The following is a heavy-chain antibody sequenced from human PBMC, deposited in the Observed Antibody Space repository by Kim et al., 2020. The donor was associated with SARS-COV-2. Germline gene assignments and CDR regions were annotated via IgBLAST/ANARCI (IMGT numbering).Heavy chain of an antibody. J-gene: IGHJ4*02. CDR2: INHSGST. CDR1: GESFSGYY. D-gene: IGHD3-22*01. V-gene: IGHV4-34*01. CDR3: ARGHYYDSSGYYHFFDY. Sequence: SETLSLTCAVYGESFSGYYWSWIRQPPGKGLEWIGEINHSGSTNYNPSSKSRVTISVDTSKNQPSLKLSSVTAADTAVYYCARGHYYDSSGYYHFFDYWGQGVLVTVSS.